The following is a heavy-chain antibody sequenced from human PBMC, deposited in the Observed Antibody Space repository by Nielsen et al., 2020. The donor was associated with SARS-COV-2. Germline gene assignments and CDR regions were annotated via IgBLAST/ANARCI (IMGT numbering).Heavy chain of an antibody. Sequence: SETLSLTCTVSGGSISSYYWSWIRQPPGKGLEWIGYIYYSGSTNYNPSLKSRVTISVDTSKNQFSLKLSSVTAADTAVYYCARGVTTDYGMDVWGQGTTVTVSS. J-gene: IGHJ6*02. CDR3: ARGVTTDYGMDV. D-gene: IGHD4-17*01. V-gene: IGHV4-59*13. CDR1: GGSISSYY. CDR2: IYYSGST.